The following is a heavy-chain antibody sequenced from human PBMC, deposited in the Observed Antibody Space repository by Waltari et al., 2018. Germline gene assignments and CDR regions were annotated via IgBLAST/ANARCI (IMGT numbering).Heavy chain of an antibody. V-gene: IGHV3-23*01. CDR3: AKDNNNIWSPKYFQH. D-gene: IGHD1-1*01. CDR1: GFTFSDYL. CDR2: IRDRGGST. Sequence: EVQLLESGGGLVQPGGSLRLSCAASGFTFSDYLMTWVRQAPGKGLEWVSVIRDRGGSTYYADSVKGRFTISRDNSKNTLYLQMNSLRVDDTAVYFCAKDNNNIWSPKYFQHWGQGTLVTVSS. J-gene: IGHJ1*01.